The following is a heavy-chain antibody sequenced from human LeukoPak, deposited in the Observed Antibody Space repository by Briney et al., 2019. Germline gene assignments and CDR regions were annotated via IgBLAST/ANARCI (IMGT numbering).Heavy chain of an antibody. CDR1: GGSVNSYY. CDR2: IFGSGSS. Sequence: PSETLSLTCTVSGGSVNSYYWTWIRQPAGKGLEWIGRIFGSGSSRYSPSLKDRVTMSIDTSKHQIFLRLHSVTVADTAVYFCARDTPHPRGNFFESWGQGTLVTVSS. CDR3: ARDTPHPRGNFFES. J-gene: IGHJ4*02. V-gene: IGHV4-4*07.